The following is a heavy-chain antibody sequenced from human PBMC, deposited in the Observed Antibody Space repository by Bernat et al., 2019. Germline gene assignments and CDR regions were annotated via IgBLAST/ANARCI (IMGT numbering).Heavy chain of an antibody. J-gene: IGHJ5*02. V-gene: IGHV4-4*02. D-gene: IGHD3-10*01. CDR1: GGSISSSNW. CDR3: ASDRGYYGA. Sequence: QVQLQESGPGLVKPSGTLSLTCAVSGGSISSSNWGTWVRQPPGKGLEWIGEIYNSGSTNYNPSLTSRVTISVDKSENQFSLKLSSVTAADKAVYYCASDRGYYGAWGQGTLVTVSS. CDR2: IYNSGST.